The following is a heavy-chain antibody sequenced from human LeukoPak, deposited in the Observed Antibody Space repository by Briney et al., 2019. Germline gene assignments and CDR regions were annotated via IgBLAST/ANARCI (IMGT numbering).Heavy chain of an antibody. Sequence: GGSLRLSCAASGFTFSSYGMHWVRQVTRKGLESVSVMNTSGDTYYPDSVKGRFTISRDNSKNTLYLQMNSLRAEDTAVYYCAKVRDRYSYGYFDYWGQGTLVTVSS. CDR3: AKVRDRYSYGYFDY. V-gene: IGHV3-NL1*01. J-gene: IGHJ4*02. CDR1: GFTFSSYG. CDR2: MNTSGDT. D-gene: IGHD5-18*01.